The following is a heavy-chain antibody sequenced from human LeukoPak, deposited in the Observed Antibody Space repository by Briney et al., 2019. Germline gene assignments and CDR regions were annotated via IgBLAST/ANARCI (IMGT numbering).Heavy chain of an antibody. D-gene: IGHD2-15*01. CDR2: INPNNGGT. CDR1: GYTFTGYY. J-gene: IGHJ4*02. CDR3: ARICSGGSCYPFDY. V-gene: IGHV1-2*02. Sequence: GPSVKVSCKASGYTFTGYYIHWVRQAPGQGLEWMGWINPNNGGTNYAQKFQGRVTMTRDTSISTAYMELSRLRSDDTAVYYCARICSGGSCYPFDYWGQGTLVTVSS.